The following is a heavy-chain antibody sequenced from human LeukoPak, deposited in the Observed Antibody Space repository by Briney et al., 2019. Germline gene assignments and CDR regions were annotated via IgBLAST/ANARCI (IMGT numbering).Heavy chain of an antibody. CDR1: GGSISSGGYY. CDR2: IYHSGST. Sequence: PSETLSLTCTVSGGSISSGGYYWSWIRQPPGKGLEWIGYIYHSGSTYYNPSLKSRVTISVDRSKNQFSLKLSSVTAADTAVYYCARSRTGGRYYYMDVWGKGTTVTVSS. J-gene: IGHJ6*03. D-gene: IGHD2-8*02. CDR3: ARSRTGGRYYYMDV. V-gene: IGHV4-30-2*01.